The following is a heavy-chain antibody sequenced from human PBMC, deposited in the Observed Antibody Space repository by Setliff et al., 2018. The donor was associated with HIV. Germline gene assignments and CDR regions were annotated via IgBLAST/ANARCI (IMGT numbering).Heavy chain of an antibody. J-gene: IGHJ3*02. V-gene: IGHV4-38-2*01. CDR3: ARGGYGGNLDAFDI. CDR1: GYSISSGYY. CDR2: IYHSGST. D-gene: IGHD4-17*01. Sequence: KPSETLSLTCAVSGYSISSGYYWGWIRQPPGKGLEWIGSIYHSGSTYYNPSLKSRVTISVDTSKNQFSLKLSSVTAADTAVYYCARGGYGGNLDAFDIWGQGTMVTVSS.